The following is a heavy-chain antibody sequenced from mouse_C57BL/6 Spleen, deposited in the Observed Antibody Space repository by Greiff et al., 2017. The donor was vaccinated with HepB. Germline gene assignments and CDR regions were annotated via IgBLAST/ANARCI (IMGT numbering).Heavy chain of an antibody. CDR3: ARYYYGGAMDY. CDR1: GISITTGNYR. V-gene: IGHV3-5*01. Sequence: VQLKESGPGLVKPSQTVFLTCTVTGISITTGNYRWSWIRQFPGNKLEWIGYIYYSGTITYNPSLTSRTTITRDTPKNQSFLEMNSLTAEDTATYYCARYYYGGAMDYWGQGTSVTVSS. D-gene: IGHD1-1*01. J-gene: IGHJ4*01. CDR2: IYYSGTI.